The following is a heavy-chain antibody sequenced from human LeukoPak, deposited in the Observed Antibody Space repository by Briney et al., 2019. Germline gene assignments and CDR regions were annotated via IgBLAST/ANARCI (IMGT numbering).Heavy chain of an antibody. V-gene: IGHV5-51*01. J-gene: IGHJ3*02. CDR1: GYIFTSYW. D-gene: IGHD5-18*01. CDR2: IYPSDSDT. CDR3: ARYDNTAYAFDI. Sequence: GAALQISCKASGYIFTSYWIGWVRPMPGKGLEWMGIIYPSDSDTCYSPSFQGQVTISADKSISTAYLQWSSLNASDTAMYYCARYDNTAYAFDIWGQGTMVTVS.